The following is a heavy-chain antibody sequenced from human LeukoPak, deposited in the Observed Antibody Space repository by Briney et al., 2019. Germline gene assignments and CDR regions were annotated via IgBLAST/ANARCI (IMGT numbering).Heavy chain of an antibody. V-gene: IGHV3-48*03. D-gene: IGHD2-15*01. CDR3: AREDGGDTFDI. J-gene: IGHJ3*02. CDR2: TSASASSI. CDR1: GFTFSSYE. Sequence: PGGSLRLSCAASGFTFSSYEMNWVRQAPGKGLEWVSYTSASASSIYYADSVKGRFTISRDNAKNSLYLQMNSLRAEDTAVYYCAREDGGDTFDIWGQRTMVTVSS.